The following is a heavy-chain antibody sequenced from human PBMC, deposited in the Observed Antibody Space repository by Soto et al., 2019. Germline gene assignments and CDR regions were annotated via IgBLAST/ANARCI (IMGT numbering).Heavy chain of an antibody. J-gene: IGHJ4*02. D-gene: IGHD1-20*01. CDR1: GGTFSSYA. V-gene: IGHV1-69*13. CDR3: ARDRVGYNWNPELVMGDFDY. Sequence: GASVKVSCKASGGTFSSYAISWVRQAPGQGLEWMGGIIPILGTANYAQKFQGRVTITADESTSTAYMELSSLRSEDTAVYYCARDRVGYNWNPELVMGDFDYWGQGTLVTVSS. CDR2: IIPILGTA.